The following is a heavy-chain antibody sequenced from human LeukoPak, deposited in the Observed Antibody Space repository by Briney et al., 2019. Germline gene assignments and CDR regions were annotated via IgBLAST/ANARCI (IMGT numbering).Heavy chain of an antibody. D-gene: IGHD5-24*01. Sequence: GGSLRLSCAASGFTFNDYSMNWVRQAPGKGLEWISYIGIDSGNTNYADSVKGRFTISGDKAKNSLYLQMNSLRVEDTAVYYCARDYKYAFDNWGQGTLVTVSS. CDR1: GFTFNDYS. CDR3: ARDYKYAFDN. J-gene: IGHJ4*02. V-gene: IGHV3-48*01. CDR2: IGIDSGNT.